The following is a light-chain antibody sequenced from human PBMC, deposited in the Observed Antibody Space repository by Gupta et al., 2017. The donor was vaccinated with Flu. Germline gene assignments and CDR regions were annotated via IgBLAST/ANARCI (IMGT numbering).Light chain of an antibody. CDR3: QQYYSTPLT. V-gene: IGKV4-1*01. CDR1: QSVLYSYNNKNY. CDR2: WAS. Sequence: DIVLTHLPHPLALSLGERSPTNCKSSQSVLYSYNNKNYLAWYQQKPGQPPKLLIYWASTRESGVPDRFSGSGSGTDFTLTISSLQAEDVAVYYCQQYYSTPLTFGGGTKVEIK. J-gene: IGKJ4*01.